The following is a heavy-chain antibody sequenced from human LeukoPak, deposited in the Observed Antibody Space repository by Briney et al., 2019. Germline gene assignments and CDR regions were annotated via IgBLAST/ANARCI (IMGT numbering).Heavy chain of an antibody. CDR1: GYTFTGYY. CDR3: ARDILDIVVVPAARRVDY. CDR2: INPNSGGT. D-gene: IGHD2-2*03. V-gene: IGHV1-2*02. Sequence: ASVKVSCKASGYTFTGYYMHWVRQAPGQGLEWMGWINPNSGGTNYAQKFQGRVTMTRDTSISTAYMELSRLRSDDTAVYYCARDILDIVVVPAARRVDYWGQGTLVTVSS. J-gene: IGHJ4*02.